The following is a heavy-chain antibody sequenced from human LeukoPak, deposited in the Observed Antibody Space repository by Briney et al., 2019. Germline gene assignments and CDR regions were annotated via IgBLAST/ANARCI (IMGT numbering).Heavy chain of an antibody. V-gene: IGHV1-69*13. CDR2: IIPIFGTA. CDR3: ARGSGDSSGYYYTGGYYYYGMDV. Sequence: VKVSCKASGGTFSSHAISWVRQAPGQGLEWMGGIIPIFGTANYAQKFQGRVTITADESTSTAYMELSSLRSEDTAVYYCARGSGDSSGYYYTGGYYYYGMDVWGQGTTVTVPS. CDR1: GGTFSSHA. J-gene: IGHJ6*02. D-gene: IGHD3-22*01.